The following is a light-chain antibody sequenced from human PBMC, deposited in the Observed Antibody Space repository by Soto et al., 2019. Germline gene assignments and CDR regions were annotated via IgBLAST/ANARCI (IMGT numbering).Light chain of an antibody. CDR3: QHYGTSWT. V-gene: IGKV3-20*01. J-gene: IGKJ1*01. CDR2: AAS. CDR1: QFLCSSY. Sequence: EIVLTQSPGTLSLSPGERATLSCRASQFLCSSYFAWYQQKPGQGPRLLIYAASRRATGIPDRFSGSGSGTDFTLTISRLEPEDFAVYYCQHYGTSWTFGQGTKVEVK.